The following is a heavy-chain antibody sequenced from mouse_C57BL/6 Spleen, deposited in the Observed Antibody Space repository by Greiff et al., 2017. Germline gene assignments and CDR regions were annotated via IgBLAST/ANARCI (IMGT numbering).Heavy chain of an antibody. Sequence: EVNVVESEGGLVQPGSSMKLSCTASGFTFSDYYMAWVRQVPEKGLEWVANINYDGSSTYYLDSLKSRFIISRDNAKNILYLQMSSLKSEDTATYYCAREGVGAFDYWGQGTTLTVSS. CDR2: INYDGSST. CDR1: GFTFSDYY. V-gene: IGHV5-16*01. J-gene: IGHJ2*01. D-gene: IGHD1-1*02. CDR3: AREGVGAFDY.